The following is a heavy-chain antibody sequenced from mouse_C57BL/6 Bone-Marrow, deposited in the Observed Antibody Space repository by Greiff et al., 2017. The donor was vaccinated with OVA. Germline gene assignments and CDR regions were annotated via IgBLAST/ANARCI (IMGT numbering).Heavy chain of an antibody. CDR2: ISPGDGDT. J-gene: IGHJ1*03. Sequence: VQLQQSGPELVKPGASVKISCKASGYAFSSSWMNWVKQRPGTGLEWIGRISPGDGDTNYNGKFKGKATLTADKSSSTAYMQLSSLTSEDSAVYFCARRKRIITTVVASGGYFDVWGTGTTVTVSS. CDR3: ARRKRIITTVVASGGYFDV. V-gene: IGHV1-82*01. CDR1: GYAFSSSW. D-gene: IGHD1-1*01.